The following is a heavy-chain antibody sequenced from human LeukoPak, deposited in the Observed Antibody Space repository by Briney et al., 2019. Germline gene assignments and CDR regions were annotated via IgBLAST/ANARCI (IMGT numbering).Heavy chain of an antibody. Sequence: SETLSLTCAVYGGSFSGYYWSWIRQPPGKGLEWIGEINHSGSTNYNPSLKSRVTISVDTSKNQFSLKLSSVTAADTAMYYCARHVWTSSSSDYWGQGTLVTVSS. V-gene: IGHV4-34*01. D-gene: IGHD6-6*01. J-gene: IGHJ4*02. CDR3: ARHVWTSSSSDY. CDR2: INHSGST. CDR1: GGSFSGYY.